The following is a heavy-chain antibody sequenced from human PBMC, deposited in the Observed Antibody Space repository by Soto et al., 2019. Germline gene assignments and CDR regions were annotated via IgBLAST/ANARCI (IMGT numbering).Heavy chain of an antibody. CDR3: ARDKDSSSSLGMDV. J-gene: IGHJ6*02. Sequence: PGGSLRLSCAASGFTVSSNYMSWVRQAPGKGLEWVSVIYSGGSTYYADSVKGRFTISRDNSKNTLYLQMNSLRAEDTAVYYCARDKDSSSSLGMDVWGQGTTVTVSS. V-gene: IGHV3-53*01. D-gene: IGHD6-6*01. CDR1: GFTVSSNY. CDR2: IYSGGST.